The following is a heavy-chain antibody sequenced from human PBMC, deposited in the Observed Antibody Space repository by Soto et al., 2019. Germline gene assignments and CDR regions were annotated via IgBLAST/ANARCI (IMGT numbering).Heavy chain of an antibody. Sequence: SETLSLTCAVYGGSFSGYYWSWIRQPPGKGLEWIGEINHSGSTNYNPSLKSRVTISVDTSKNQFSLKLSSVTAADTAVYYCACNIVVVPAAIAQWFDPWGQGTLVTVSS. J-gene: IGHJ5*02. CDR1: GGSFSGYY. CDR3: ACNIVVVPAAIAQWFDP. V-gene: IGHV4-34*01. CDR2: INHSGST. D-gene: IGHD2-2*01.